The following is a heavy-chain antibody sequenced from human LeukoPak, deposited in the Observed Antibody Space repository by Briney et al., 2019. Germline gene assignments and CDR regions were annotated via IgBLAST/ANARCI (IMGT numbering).Heavy chain of an antibody. CDR2: IGRDGDYI. V-gene: IGHV3-21*01. CDR3: AKIWARPTWFDR. Sequence: GGSLRLSCLASGFAFSGYTMSWVRQAPGEGPEWGSSIGRDGDYIHYSDAVEGRFTISRDNAKESPFLQMTSQRDEDTDVYYCAKIWARPTWFDRWGQGTLVTVSS. J-gene: IGHJ5*02. D-gene: IGHD3-16*01. CDR1: GFAFSGYT.